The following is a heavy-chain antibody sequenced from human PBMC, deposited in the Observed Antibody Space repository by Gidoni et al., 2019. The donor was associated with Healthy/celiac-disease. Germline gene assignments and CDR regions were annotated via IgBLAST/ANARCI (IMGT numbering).Heavy chain of an antibody. CDR3: ARDRVVATIFWAFDY. CDR2: ISYDGSNK. J-gene: IGHJ4*02. CDR1: GFTFSSYA. Sequence: QVPLVESGGGVVQPGGSLRLSCAASGFTFSSYAMHWVRQAPGKGLEWVAVISYDGSNKYYADSVKGRFTISRDNSKNTLYLQMNSLRAEDTAVYYCARDRVVATIFWAFDYWGQGTLVTVSS. D-gene: IGHD5-12*01. V-gene: IGHV3-30-3*01.